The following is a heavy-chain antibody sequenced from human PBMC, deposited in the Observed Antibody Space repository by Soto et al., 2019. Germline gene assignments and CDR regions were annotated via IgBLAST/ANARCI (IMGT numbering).Heavy chain of an antibody. CDR3: ARGLSSSWTGYYYYGMDV. Sequence: EVQLVESGGGLVQPGGSLRLSCAASGFTVSSNYMSWVRQAPGKGLEWVSVIYSGGSTYYADSVKGRFTISRHNSKNTQXLQMNSLRAEDTAVYYCARGLSSSWTGYYYYGMDVWGQGTTVTVSS. CDR2: IYSGGST. J-gene: IGHJ6*02. D-gene: IGHD6-13*01. V-gene: IGHV3-53*04. CDR1: GFTVSSNY.